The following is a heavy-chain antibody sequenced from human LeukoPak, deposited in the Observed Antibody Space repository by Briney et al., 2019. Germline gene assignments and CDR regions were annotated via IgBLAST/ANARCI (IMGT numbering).Heavy chain of an antibody. CDR1: GYTFTSYG. Sequence: ASAKVSCEASGYTFTSYGISWVRQAPGQGLEWMGWISAYNGNTNYAQKLQGRVTMTTDTSTSTAYMELRSLRSDDTAVYYCARDDYGDSKGRFDPWGQGTLVTVSS. CDR2: ISAYNGNT. V-gene: IGHV1-18*01. J-gene: IGHJ5*02. CDR3: ARDDYGDSKGRFDP. D-gene: IGHD4-17*01.